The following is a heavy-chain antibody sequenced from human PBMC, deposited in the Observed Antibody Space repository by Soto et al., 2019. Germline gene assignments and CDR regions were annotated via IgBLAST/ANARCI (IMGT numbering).Heavy chain of an antibody. J-gene: IGHJ3*02. CDR3: RRTQLGYDAFDI. V-gene: IGHV3-21*01. D-gene: IGHD2-2*03. CDR2: ISSSSSNI. CDR1: GFTFSSYS. Sequence: EVQLVESGGGLVKPGGSLRLSCAASGFTFSSYSMNWVRQAPGKGLEWVSSISSSSSNIYYADSVKGRFTISRDNAKNKPYLKMTILRADNTVEYCCRRTQLGYDAFDIWGQGTMVTVSS.